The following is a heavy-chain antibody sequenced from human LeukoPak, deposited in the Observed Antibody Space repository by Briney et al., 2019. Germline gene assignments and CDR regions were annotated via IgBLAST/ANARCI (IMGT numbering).Heavy chain of an antibody. CDR1: GFTFSSYA. J-gene: IGHJ5*02. D-gene: IGHD4-17*01. CDR2: ISGSGGST. V-gene: IGHV3-23*01. CDR3: ARDRGNTVTNL. Sequence: GGSLRPSCAASGFTFSSYAMSWVRQAPGKGLEWVSAISGSGGSTYYADSVKGRFTISRDNSKNTLYLQMNSLRVEDTAVYYCARDRGNTVTNLWGQGTLVTVSS.